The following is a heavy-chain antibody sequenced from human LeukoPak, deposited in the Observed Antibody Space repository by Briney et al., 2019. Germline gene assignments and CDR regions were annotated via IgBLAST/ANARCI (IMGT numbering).Heavy chain of an antibody. Sequence: SETLSLTCAVYGGSFSGYYWSWVRQPPGKGLEWIGEINHSGSTNYNPSLKSRVTISVDTSKNQFSLKLSSVTAADTAVYYCARGGGDGNYYYMDVWGKGTTVTVSS. CDR2: INHSGST. CDR3: ARGGGDGNYYYMDV. J-gene: IGHJ6*03. D-gene: IGHD2-15*01. V-gene: IGHV4-34*01. CDR1: GGSFSGYY.